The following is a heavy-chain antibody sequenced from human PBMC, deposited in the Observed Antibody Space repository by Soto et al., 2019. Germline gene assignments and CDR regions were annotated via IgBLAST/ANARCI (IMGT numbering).Heavy chain of an antibody. CDR2: IYHSGIA. CDR1: RFSITSGGYS. CDR3: AREGDCTNGVCFDS. J-gene: IGHJ4*02. V-gene: IGHV4-31*03. Sequence: QVQLQESGPGLVKPSQTLSLVCSVSRFSITSGGYSWIWIRQHPGKGLEWLGYIYHSGIAYYNPSLTSRVSISVDTSKNQFSLKLSSVTAADTAMYYCAREGDCTNGVCFDSWGQGTLVTVSS. D-gene: IGHD2-8*01.